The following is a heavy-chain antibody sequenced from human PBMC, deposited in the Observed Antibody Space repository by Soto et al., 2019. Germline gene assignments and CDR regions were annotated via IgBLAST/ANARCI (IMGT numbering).Heavy chain of an antibody. J-gene: IGHJ5*02. V-gene: IGHV3-30-3*01. CDR2: ISYDGSNK. Sequence: QVQLVESGGGVVQPGRSLRLSCAASGFTFSSCAMHWVRQAPGKGLEWVAVISYDGSNKYYADSVKGRFTISRDNSKNTLYLQMNSLRAEDTAVYYCARTGDSYGYVYNWFDPWGQGTLVTVSS. CDR3: ARTGDSYGYVYNWFDP. D-gene: IGHD5-18*01. CDR1: GFTFSSCA.